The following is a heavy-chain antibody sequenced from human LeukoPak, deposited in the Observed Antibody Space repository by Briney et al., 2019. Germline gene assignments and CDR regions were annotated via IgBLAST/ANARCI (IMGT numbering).Heavy chain of an antibody. CDR1: GYTFTSYY. Sequence: ASVKVSCKASGYTFTSYYMHWVRQAPGQGLEWMGIINPSGGSTSYAQKFQGRVTMTRDTSTSTVYMELSSLRSEDTAVYYCARDFEVGATMGPSDNWFDPWGQGTLVTVSS. CDR2: INPSGGST. J-gene: IGHJ5*02. D-gene: IGHD1-26*01. CDR3: ARDFEVGATMGPSDNWFDP. V-gene: IGHV1-46*01.